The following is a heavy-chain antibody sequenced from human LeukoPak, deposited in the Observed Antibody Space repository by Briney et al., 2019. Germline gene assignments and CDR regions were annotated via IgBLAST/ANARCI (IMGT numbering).Heavy chain of an antibody. Sequence: PGGSLRLSCAASGFTFSSYWMSWVRQAPGKGLEWVANINQDGSEKYYVDSVKGRFTISRDNSKNTLYLQMNSLRAEDTAVYYCAKGSGWEVSYYYYYMDVWGKGTTVTISS. J-gene: IGHJ6*03. V-gene: IGHV3-7*01. CDR1: GFTFSSYW. CDR3: AKGSGWEVSYYYYYMDV. D-gene: IGHD1-26*01. CDR2: INQDGSEK.